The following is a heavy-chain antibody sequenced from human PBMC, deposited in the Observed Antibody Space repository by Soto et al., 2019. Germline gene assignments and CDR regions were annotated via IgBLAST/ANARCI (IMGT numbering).Heavy chain of an antibody. CDR3: AKYRTVAGTYGMDV. D-gene: IGHD6-19*01. CDR2: ISYDGSNK. CDR1: GFTFSSYG. Sequence: GGSLRLSCAASGFTFSSYGMHWVRQAPGKGLEWVAVISYDGSNKYYADSVKGRFTISRDNSKNTLYLQMNSLRAEDTAVYYCAKYRTVAGTYGMDVWGQGTTVTVSS. J-gene: IGHJ6*02. V-gene: IGHV3-30*18.